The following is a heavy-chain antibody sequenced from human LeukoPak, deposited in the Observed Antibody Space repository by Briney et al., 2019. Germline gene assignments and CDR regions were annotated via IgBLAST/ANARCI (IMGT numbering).Heavy chain of an antibody. CDR3: AKEVSSGWLPFDY. D-gene: IGHD6-19*01. CDR1: GFTFSHYG. J-gene: IGHJ4*02. CDR2: ISFDAEGD. Sequence: GRSLRLSCVTSGFTFSHYGMHWVRQLPGKGLEWVAAISFDAEGDYHVDSVKGRFTISRDNSKNTLYLQMNSLRAEDTAVYYCAKEVSSGWLPFDYWGQGTLVTVSS. V-gene: IGHV3-30*18.